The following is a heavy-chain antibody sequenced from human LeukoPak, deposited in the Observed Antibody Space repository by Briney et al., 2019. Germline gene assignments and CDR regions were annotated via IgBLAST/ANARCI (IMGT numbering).Heavy chain of an antibody. J-gene: IGHJ4*02. CDR3: AKIDPHCSDDTGRRGPIDF. D-gene: IGHD2-8*02. CDR1: GFTFNNYA. Sequence: GGSLRLSCAASGFTFNNYAMTWVRQAPGKGLEWVSTISGSGNYIYYADSVKGRLSISRDNSKNTLYLQLSSLRVEDTALYYCAKIDPHCSDDTGRRGPIDFWGQGSLVIVSS. V-gene: IGHV3-23*01. CDR2: ISGSGNYI.